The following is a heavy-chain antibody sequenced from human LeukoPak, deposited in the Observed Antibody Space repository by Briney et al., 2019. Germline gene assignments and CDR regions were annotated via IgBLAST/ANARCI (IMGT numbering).Heavy chain of an antibody. CDR2: IASDGSST. J-gene: IGHJ4*02. CDR3: ARGRPHGNDY. D-gene: IGHD4-23*01. Sequence: PGGSLRLSCAASVFTLSSYWMSWVRQARWKGLVWASRIASDGSSTTYADSVKGRFSISRDNAKNTLYLQMNSLRVEDTAVYYCARGRPHGNDYWGQGTLVTVSS. V-gene: IGHV3-74*01. CDR1: VFTLSSYW.